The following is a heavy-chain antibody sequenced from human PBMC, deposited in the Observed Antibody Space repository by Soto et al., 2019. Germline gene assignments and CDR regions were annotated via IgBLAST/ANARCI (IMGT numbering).Heavy chain of an antibody. J-gene: IGHJ6*02. V-gene: IGHV1-69*13. CDR2: IIPIFGTA. Sequence: SVKVSCKASGGTFSSYAISWVRQAPGQGLEWMGGIIPIFGTANYAQKFQGRVTITADESTSTAYMELSSLRSEDTAVYYCARDLGPRITIFGSQGGDYGMDVWGQGTTVTVSS. CDR1: GGTFSSYA. D-gene: IGHD3-3*01. CDR3: ARDLGPRITIFGSQGGDYGMDV.